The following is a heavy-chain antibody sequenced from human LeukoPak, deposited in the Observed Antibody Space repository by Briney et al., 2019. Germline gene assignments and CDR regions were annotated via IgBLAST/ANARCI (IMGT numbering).Heavy chain of an antibody. J-gene: IGHJ6*03. Sequence: SQTLSLTCTVSGGSISSGSYYWSWIRQPAGKGLEWIGRTYTSGSTNYNPSLKSRVTISVDTSKNQFSLKLSSVTAADTAVYYCARVRVAAAGTGYYYYYMDVWGKGTTVTISS. V-gene: IGHV4-61*02. CDR3: ARVRVAAAGTGYYYYYMDV. CDR1: GGSISSGSYY. CDR2: TYTSGST. D-gene: IGHD6-13*01.